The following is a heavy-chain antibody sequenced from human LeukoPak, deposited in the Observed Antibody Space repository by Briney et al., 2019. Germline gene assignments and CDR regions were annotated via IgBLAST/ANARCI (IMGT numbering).Heavy chain of an antibody. CDR3: ARTYCSGGSCHFDY. J-gene: IGHJ4*02. CDR2: IYHSGST. Sequence: PSETLSLTCAVSGGSISSGGYSWSWIRQPPGKGLEWIGYIYHSGSTYCNPSLKSRVTISVDTSKNQFSLKLSSVTAADTAVYYCARTYCSGGSCHFDYWGQGTLVTVSS. D-gene: IGHD2-15*01. V-gene: IGHV4-30-2*01. CDR1: GGSISSGGYS.